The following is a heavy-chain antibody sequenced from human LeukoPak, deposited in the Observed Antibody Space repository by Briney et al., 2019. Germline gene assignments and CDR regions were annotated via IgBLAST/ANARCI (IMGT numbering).Heavy chain of an antibody. CDR3: TRVWQEMVPPDS. D-gene: IGHD2-8*01. CDR1: GFTFSSYW. V-gene: IGHV3-74*01. CDR2: INSDGSST. J-gene: IGHJ4*02. Sequence: GGSLRLSCAASGFTFSSYWMHWVRQAPGKGLVWVSRINSDGSSTNYADSVKGRFTISRDNAKNTLYLQMNSLRAEDTAVYYCTRVWQEMVPPDSWGQGTLVTVSS.